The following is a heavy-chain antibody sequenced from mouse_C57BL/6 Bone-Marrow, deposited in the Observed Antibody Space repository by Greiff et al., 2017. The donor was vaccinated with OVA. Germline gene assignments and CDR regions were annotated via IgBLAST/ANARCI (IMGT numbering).Heavy chain of an antibody. Sequence: EVQLQQSGPELVKPGASVKMSCKASGYTFTDYNMHWVKQSHGKSLEWIGYINPNNGGTSYNQKFKGKATLTVNKSSSTAYMELRSLTSEDSSIYYCARMMNYYGNFDVWGTGTTVTVSS. V-gene: IGHV1-22*01. CDR2: INPNNGGT. CDR1: GYTFTDYN. J-gene: IGHJ1*03. D-gene: IGHD2-3*01. CDR3: ARMMNYYGNFDV.